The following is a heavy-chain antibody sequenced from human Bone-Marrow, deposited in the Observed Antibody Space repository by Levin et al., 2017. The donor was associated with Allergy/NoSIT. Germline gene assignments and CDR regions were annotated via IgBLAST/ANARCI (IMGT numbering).Heavy chain of an antibody. J-gene: IGHJ5*02. Sequence: ASVKVSCKASGYTFTDYGISWVRQAPGQGLEWLGWISAYNGDTNLAEKVQDRVTMTTDTSTTTAYMELRSLISDDSAVYYCARDPDPGTDGVGGWFDPWGQGTLVTVSS. D-gene: IGHD3-3*01. V-gene: IGHV1-18*01. CDR3: ARDPDPGTDGVGGWFDP. CDR1: GYTFTDYG. CDR2: ISAYNGDT.